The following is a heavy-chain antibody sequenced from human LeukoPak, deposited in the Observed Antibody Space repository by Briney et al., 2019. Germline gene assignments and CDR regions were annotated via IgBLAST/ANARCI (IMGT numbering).Heavy chain of an antibody. Sequence: GESLKISCKGSGYSFTTYWIGWVRPMPGKGLEWMGIIYPGDSDTRYSPSFQGQVTISADTSITTAYLQWSSLKASDTALYYCARPLSPYCGRDCPFDYWGQGTLVTASP. CDR2: IYPGDSDT. CDR1: GYSFTTYW. CDR3: ARPLSPYCGRDCPFDY. D-gene: IGHD2-21*02. V-gene: IGHV5-51*01. J-gene: IGHJ4*02.